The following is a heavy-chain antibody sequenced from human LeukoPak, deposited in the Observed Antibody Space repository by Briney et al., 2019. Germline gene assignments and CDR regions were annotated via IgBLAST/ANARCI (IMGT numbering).Heavy chain of an antibody. Sequence: PSETLSLTCTVSGGSISSYYWSWIRQPPGKGLEXXXYIYYSGSTNYNPSLKSRVTISVDTSKNQFSLKLSSVTAADTAVYYCARGVGDGYNYEEYYFDYWGQGTLVTVSS. V-gene: IGHV4-59*01. CDR2: IYYSGST. J-gene: IGHJ4*02. D-gene: IGHD5-24*01. CDR3: ARGVGDGYNYEEYYFDY. CDR1: GGSISSYY.